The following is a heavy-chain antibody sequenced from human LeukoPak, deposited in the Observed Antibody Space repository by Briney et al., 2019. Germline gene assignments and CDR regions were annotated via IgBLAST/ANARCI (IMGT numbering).Heavy chain of an antibody. J-gene: IGHJ4*02. CDR3: ARGPDSKYYDFWSGYYTEYYFDH. CDR1: GYTFTSYG. Sequence: ASVKVSCKASGYTFTSYGVSWVRQAPGQGLEWMGWISAYNGNTNYAQKLQGRVTMTTDTSTRTAYMELKSLRSDDTAVYYCARGPDSKYYDFWSGYYTEYYFDHWGQGTLVTVSS. CDR2: ISAYNGNT. V-gene: IGHV1-18*01. D-gene: IGHD3-3*01.